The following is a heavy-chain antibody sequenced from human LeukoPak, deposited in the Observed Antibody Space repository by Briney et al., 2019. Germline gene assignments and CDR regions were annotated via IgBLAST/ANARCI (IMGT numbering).Heavy chain of an antibody. CDR1: GFTVSSNY. Sequence: GWSLRLSCAASGFTVSSNYMSWVRQAPGKGLEWVSLIYTGGSTYFADSVKGRFTISRDNSRNTLYLQMNSLRAEDTAVYYCARNNAGAFDIWGQGTMVTVSS. J-gene: IGHJ3*02. D-gene: IGHD1/OR15-1a*01. CDR3: ARNNAGAFDI. V-gene: IGHV3-53*01. CDR2: IYTGGST.